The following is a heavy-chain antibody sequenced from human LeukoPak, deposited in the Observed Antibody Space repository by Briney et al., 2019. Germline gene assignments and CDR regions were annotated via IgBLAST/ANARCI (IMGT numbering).Heavy chain of an antibody. V-gene: IGHV4-39*07. CDR2: IYYSGST. D-gene: IGHD6-19*01. CDR1: GGSISSSSYY. CDR3: ARGPSPPPRYSSGWYSYFDY. Sequence: SETLSLTCTVSGGSISSSSYYWGWIRQPPGKGLEWIGSIYYSGSTYYNPSLKSRVTISVDTSKNQFSLKLSSVTAADTAVYYCARGPSPPPRYSSGWYSYFDYWGQGTLVTVSS. J-gene: IGHJ4*02.